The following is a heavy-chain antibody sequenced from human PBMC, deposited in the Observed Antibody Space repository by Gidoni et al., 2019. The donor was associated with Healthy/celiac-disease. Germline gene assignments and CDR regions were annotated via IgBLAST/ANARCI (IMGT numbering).Heavy chain of an antibody. J-gene: IGHJ4*02. CDR1: GFTFSSYA. V-gene: IGHV3-23*01. CDR3: AKGERRIDPYYYGSGSYYDPFDY. Sequence: EVQLLESGGGLVQPGGSLRPSCAASGFTFSSYAMSWVRQAPGKGLEWVSAISGSGGSTYYADSVKGRFTISRDNSKNTLYLQMNSLRAEDTAVYYCAKGERRIDPYYYGSGSYYDPFDYWGQGTLVTVSS. CDR2: ISGSGGST. D-gene: IGHD3-10*01.